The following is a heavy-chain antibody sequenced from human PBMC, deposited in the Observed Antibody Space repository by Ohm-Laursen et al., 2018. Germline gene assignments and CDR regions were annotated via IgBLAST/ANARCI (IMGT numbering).Heavy chain of an antibody. V-gene: IGHV3-33*01. CDR2: IWDDGSSK. J-gene: IGHJ2*01. D-gene: IGHD4-17*01. Sequence: SLRLSCSASGFRFSTYGMHWVRQAPGKGLEWVAVIWDDGSSKYYGDSVKGRFTISRDNSKNTLYLQMNSLRAEDTAVYYCARSGEGWYFDLWGCGTLVTVSS. CDR1: GFRFSTYG. CDR3: ARSGEGWYFDL.